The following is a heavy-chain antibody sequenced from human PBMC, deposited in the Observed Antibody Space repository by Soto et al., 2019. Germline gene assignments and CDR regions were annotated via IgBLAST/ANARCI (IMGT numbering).Heavy chain of an antibody. V-gene: IGHV3-33*01. CDR2: IWYDGSKK. CDR1: GFTFSSYG. Sequence: GGSLRLSCAASGFTFSSYGMHWVRQAPGKGLEWVAVIWYDGSKKYYADSVKGRFTISRDNSKNTLYLQTNSLRAEDTAVYYCARGYSSGWQDYWGQGTLVTVS. CDR3: ARGYSSGWQDY. J-gene: IGHJ4*02. D-gene: IGHD6-19*01.